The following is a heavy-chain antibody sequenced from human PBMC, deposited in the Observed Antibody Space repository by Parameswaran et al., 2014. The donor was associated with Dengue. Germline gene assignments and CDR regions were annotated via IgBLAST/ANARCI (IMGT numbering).Heavy chain of an antibody. J-gene: IGHJ4*02. CDR2: ISGSSYSI. V-gene: IGHV3-48*04. CDR3: VTGRWPATSPFDY. D-gene: IGHD1-26*01. Sequence: WIRQPPGKGLEWVSSISGSSYSIYYADSVKGRFTISRDNAQNSLYLQMNSLRAEDTAVYYCVTGRWPATSPFDYWGQGTLVTVSS.